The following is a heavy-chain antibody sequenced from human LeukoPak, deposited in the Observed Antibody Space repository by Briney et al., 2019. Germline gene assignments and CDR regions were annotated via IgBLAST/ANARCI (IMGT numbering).Heavy chain of an antibody. D-gene: IGHD6-19*01. CDR3: AILRPFNSGWRNGY. CDR2: IYSGGRT. CDR1: GFTVSSNY. J-gene: IGHJ4*02. V-gene: IGHV3-53*01. Sequence: GGSLRLSCAASGFTVSSNYISWVRQAPGKGLEWVSVIYSGGRTYYADSVKGRFTISRDNSKNTLYLQMNSLRAEDAAVYYCAILRPFNSGWRNGYWGQGTLVTVSS.